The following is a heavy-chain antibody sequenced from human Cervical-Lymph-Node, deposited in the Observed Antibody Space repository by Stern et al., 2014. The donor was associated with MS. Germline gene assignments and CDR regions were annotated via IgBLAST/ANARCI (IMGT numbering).Heavy chain of an antibody. CDR3: AKDPGILSGSYLHFDS. CDR1: GFTFSSYA. Sequence: EVQLVESGGGLVQPGGSLRLSCAAFGFTFSSYAMSWVRQAPGKGLEWVSAISGSGDSTFYADSVKGRFTISRDNSKNTLFLQMNSLRAEDTAVYYCAKDPGILSGSYLHFDSWGQGTLVTVSS. D-gene: IGHD1-26*01. J-gene: IGHJ4*02. CDR2: ISGSGDST. V-gene: IGHV3-23*04.